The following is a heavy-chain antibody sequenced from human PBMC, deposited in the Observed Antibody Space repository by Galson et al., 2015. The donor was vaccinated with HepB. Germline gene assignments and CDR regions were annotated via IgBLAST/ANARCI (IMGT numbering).Heavy chain of an antibody. CDR2: ISSNGGST. D-gene: IGHD6-6*01. Sequence: SLRLSCAASGFTFSSYAMSWVRQAPGKGLEWVSAISSNGGSTYYADSVKGRFTISRDNSKNTLYLQMSSLRAEDTAVYYCVSSYSSSTYFDYWGQGTLVTVSS. CDR1: GFTFSSYA. V-gene: IGHV3-64D*06. J-gene: IGHJ4*02. CDR3: VSSYSSSTYFDY.